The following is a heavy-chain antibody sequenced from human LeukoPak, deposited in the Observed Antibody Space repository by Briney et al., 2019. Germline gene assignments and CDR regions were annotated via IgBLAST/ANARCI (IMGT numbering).Heavy chain of an antibody. CDR2: IYYSGST. CDR3: ARGKVSTVTDYFDY. D-gene: IGHD4-17*01. V-gene: IGHV4-59*11. CDR1: GGSISSHY. J-gene: IGHJ4*02. Sequence: SETLSLTCTVSGGSISSHYWSWIRQPSGKGLEWIGYIYYSGSTNYNPSLKSRVTISVDTSKNQFSLKLSSVTAADTAVYYCARGKVSTVTDYFDYWGQGTLVTVSS.